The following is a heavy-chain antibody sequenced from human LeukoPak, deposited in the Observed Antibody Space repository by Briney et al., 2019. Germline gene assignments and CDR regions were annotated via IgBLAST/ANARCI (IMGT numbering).Heavy chain of an antibody. D-gene: IGHD3-10*01. CDR3: ARDLVTMVRGVITPGSY. CDR2: IVVGSGNT. V-gene: IGHV1-58*02. CDR1: GFTFTSSA. Sequence: GASVKVSCKASGFTFTSSAMQWVRQARGQRLEWIGWIVVGSGNTNYAQKFQERVTITRDMSTSTAYMELRSLRSDDTAVYYCARDLVTMVRGVITPGSYWGQGTLVTVSS. J-gene: IGHJ4*02.